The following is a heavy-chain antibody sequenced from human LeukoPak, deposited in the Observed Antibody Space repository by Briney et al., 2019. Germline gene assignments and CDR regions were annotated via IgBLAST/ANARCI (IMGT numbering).Heavy chain of an antibody. D-gene: IGHD2-8*01. CDR1: GYTFTGYY. J-gene: IGHJ3*02. Sequence: AASVKVSCKASGYTFTGYYMHWVRQAPGQGLEWMGWINPNSGGTNYAQKFQGRVTMTRDTSISTAYMELSRLRSDDTAVYYCARVLGGYCTNGVCYQGPNAFDIWGQGTMVTVSS. CDR3: ARVLGGYCTNGVCYQGPNAFDI. V-gene: IGHV1-2*02. CDR2: INPNSGGT.